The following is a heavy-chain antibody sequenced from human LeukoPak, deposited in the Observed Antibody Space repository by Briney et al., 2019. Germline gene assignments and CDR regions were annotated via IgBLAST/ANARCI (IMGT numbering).Heavy chain of an antibody. Sequence: GGSLRLSCAASGFTFSSYAMSWVCQAPGKGLEWVSAISGSGGSTYYADSVKGRFTISRDNSKNTLYLQMNSLRAEDTAVYYCANLRFLEWSRSPDYWGQGTLVTVSS. CDR3: ANLRFLEWSRSPDY. J-gene: IGHJ4*02. CDR1: GFTFSSYA. D-gene: IGHD3-3*01. V-gene: IGHV3-23*01. CDR2: ISGSGGST.